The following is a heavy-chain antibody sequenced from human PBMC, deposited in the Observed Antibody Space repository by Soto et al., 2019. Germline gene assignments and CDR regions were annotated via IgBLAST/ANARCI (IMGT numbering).Heavy chain of an antibody. V-gene: IGHV1-2*02. J-gene: IGHJ4*02. CDR1: GYTFTGYY. CDR2: INPNSGGT. D-gene: IGHD2-15*01. CDR3: ARVNVVVVAATRAYYFDY. Sequence: ASVKVSCKASGYTFTGYYMHWVRQAPGQGLEWMGWINPNSGGTNYAQKFQGRVTMTRDTSISTAYMELSRLRSDDTAVYYCARVNVVVVAATRAYYFDYWGQGTLVTVSS.